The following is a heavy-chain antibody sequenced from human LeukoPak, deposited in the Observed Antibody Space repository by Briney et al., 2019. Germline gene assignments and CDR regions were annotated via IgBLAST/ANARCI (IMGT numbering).Heavy chain of an antibody. CDR1: GGSFSGYY. Sequence: PSETLSLTCAVYGGSFSGYYWSWIRQPPGKGLEWIGEINHSGSTNYNPSLKSRVTISLDTSKNQFSLSLTSVTAADTAVYFCARFYFDSSGYYYVGYFDYWGQGTLVTVSS. CDR2: INHSGST. CDR3: ARFYFDSSGYYYVGYFDY. D-gene: IGHD3-22*01. J-gene: IGHJ4*02. V-gene: IGHV4-34*01.